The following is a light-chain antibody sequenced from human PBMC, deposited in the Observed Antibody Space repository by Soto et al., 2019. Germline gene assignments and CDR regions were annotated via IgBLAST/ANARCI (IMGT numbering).Light chain of an antibody. CDR2: EAS. Sequence: ETMLTQSPASLSLSPGESATLSCWASQPVSSHFAWYQQKPGQAPRLLIYEASNRATGIPARLSGSGSGRDFTLTHSSLEPEDSAVYYGQQRDNWPPLYTFGQGSKVEIK. V-gene: IGKV3-11*02. CDR1: QPVSSH. J-gene: IGKJ2*01. CDR3: QQRDNWPPLYT.